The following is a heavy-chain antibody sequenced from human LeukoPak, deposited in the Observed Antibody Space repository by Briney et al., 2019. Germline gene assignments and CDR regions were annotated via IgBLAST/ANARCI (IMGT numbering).Heavy chain of an antibody. CDR1: GGSISSYY. Sequence: PSETLSLTCTVSGGSISSYYWSWIRQPPGEGLEWIGYISNSGSTNYNPSLKSRVTISVDTSKNQLSLKLSYVTAADTAVYYCARLDKSSWSWGQGTLVTVSS. D-gene: IGHD6-13*01. CDR2: ISNSGST. J-gene: IGHJ5*02. V-gene: IGHV4-59*08. CDR3: ARLDKSSWS.